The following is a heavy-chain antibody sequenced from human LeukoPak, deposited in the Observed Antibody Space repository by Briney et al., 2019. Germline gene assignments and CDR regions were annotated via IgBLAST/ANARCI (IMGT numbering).Heavy chain of an antibody. Sequence: SETLSLTCTVSGGSISTYYWSWIRQPPRKGLEWIGYIHDIESTNYNPSLKSRVTISLDTSKSQFSLKLSSVTAADTAVYYCARGFRGEQLAANDAFDIWGQGTMVTVSS. J-gene: IGHJ3*02. CDR1: GGSISTYY. D-gene: IGHD6-6*01. CDR3: ARGFRGEQLAANDAFDI. V-gene: IGHV4-59*12. CDR2: IHDIEST.